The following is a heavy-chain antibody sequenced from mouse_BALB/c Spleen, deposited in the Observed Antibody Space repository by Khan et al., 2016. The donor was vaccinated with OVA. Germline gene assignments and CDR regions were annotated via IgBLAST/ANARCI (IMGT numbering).Heavy chain of an antibody. CDR2: IYPGSGSL. CDR3: TRRDYGSSYAGFAY. CDR1: GYSFTDYL. V-gene: IGHV1-77*01. Sequence: QVQLKQSGPELVKPGASVKMSCKASGYSFTDYLISWVKQRTGQGLQWIGEIYPGSGSLSSNEKFKGKATLTADKSSNTAYMQLSSLTSEDAAVDFCTRRDYGSSYAGFAYWGQGTRVTVCA. J-gene: IGHJ3*01. D-gene: IGHD1-1*01.